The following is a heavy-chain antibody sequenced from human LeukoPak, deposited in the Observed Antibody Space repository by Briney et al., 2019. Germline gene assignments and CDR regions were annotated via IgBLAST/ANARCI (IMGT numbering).Heavy chain of an antibody. CDR2: IYTSGST. Sequence: SETLSLTCTVSGGSISSSSYYWSWIRQPAGKGLEWIGRIYTSGSTNYNPSLKSRVTMSVDTSKNQFSLKLSSVTAADTAVYYCARGSFGRGWYYFDYWGQGTLVTVSS. D-gene: IGHD6-19*01. J-gene: IGHJ4*02. V-gene: IGHV4-61*02. CDR3: ARGSFGRGWYYFDY. CDR1: GGSISSSSYY.